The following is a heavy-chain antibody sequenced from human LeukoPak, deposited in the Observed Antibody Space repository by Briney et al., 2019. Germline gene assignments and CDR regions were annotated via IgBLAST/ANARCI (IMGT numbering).Heavy chain of an antibody. V-gene: IGHV4-39*01. D-gene: IGHD4-17*01. CDR3: ARVPYGDSCFDY. CDR1: GGSISSYY. J-gene: IGHJ4*02. CDR2: IYYSGST. Sequence: PSETLSLTCTVSGGSISSYYWGWIRQPPGKGLEWIGSIYYSGSTYYNPSLKSRVTISVDTSKNQFSLRLSSVTAAETAMYYCARVPYGDSCFDYWGQGTLVTVSS.